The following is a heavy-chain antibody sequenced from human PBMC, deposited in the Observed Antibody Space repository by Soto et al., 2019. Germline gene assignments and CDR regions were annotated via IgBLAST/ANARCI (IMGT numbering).Heavy chain of an antibody. D-gene: IGHD4-17*01. J-gene: IGHJ6*02. V-gene: IGHV3-33*01. CDR3: ARAVTTVTTPRYYYYGMDV. CDR1: GFTFSSYG. Sequence: QVQLVESGGGVVQPGRSLRLSCAASGFTFSSYGMHWVRQAPGKGLEWVAVIWYDGSNKYYADSVKGRFTISRDNSKNTLYLQMNSLRAEDTAVYYCARAVTTVTTPRYYYYGMDVWGQGTTVTVSS. CDR2: IWYDGSNK.